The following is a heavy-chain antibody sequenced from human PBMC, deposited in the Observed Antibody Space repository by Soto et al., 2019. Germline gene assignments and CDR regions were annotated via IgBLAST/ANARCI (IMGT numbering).Heavy chain of an antibody. CDR2: ISSNGGTT. D-gene: IGHD1-7*01. CDR3: VRRVSGNYDY. CDR1: GFTFSSYD. Sequence: EVQLAESGGGMVQPGGSLRLSCVASGFTFSSYDMHWVRQDPGKGLEYVSSISSNGGTTYYGNSVKGRFTISRDNSNTTLYLQMGSLRAEDMAVYYCVRRVSGNYDYWGQGTLVTVSS. J-gene: IGHJ4*02. V-gene: IGHV3-64*01.